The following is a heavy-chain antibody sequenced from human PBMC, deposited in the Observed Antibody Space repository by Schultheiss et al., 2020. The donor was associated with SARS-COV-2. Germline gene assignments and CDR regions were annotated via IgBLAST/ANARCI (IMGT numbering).Heavy chain of an antibody. V-gene: IGHV3-21*01. D-gene: IGHD6-19*01. CDR1: GFTFGTYN. J-gene: IGHJ4*02. Sequence: GGSLRLSCAASGFTFGTYNMHWVRQAPGKGLEFVASIRSSGRDIYYADSMQGRFTVSRDNANNSLYLQMHSLRAEDTAVYYCARDRAVAGTIDYWGQGTLVTVSS. CDR3: ARDRAVAGTIDY. CDR2: IRSSGRDI.